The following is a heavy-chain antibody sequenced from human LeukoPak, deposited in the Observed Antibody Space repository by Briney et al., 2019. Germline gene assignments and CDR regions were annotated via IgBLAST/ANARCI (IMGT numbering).Heavy chain of an antibody. V-gene: IGHV1-69*05. Sequence: GASVKVSCKASGGTFSSYATSWVRQAPGQGLEWMGGIIPIFGTANYAQKFQGRVTMTTDTSTTTAYIELRSLRSDDTAVYYCARSLNYYSGNYQLYDYWGQGTLVTVSS. CDR1: GGTFSSYA. CDR2: IIPIFGTA. J-gene: IGHJ4*02. CDR3: ARSLNYYSGNYQLYDY. D-gene: IGHD1-26*01.